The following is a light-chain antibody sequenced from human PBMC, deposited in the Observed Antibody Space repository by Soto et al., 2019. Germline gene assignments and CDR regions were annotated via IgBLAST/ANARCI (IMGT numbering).Light chain of an antibody. J-gene: IGLJ1*01. CDR2: GNS. CDR3: QSYDSSLSGCYV. Sequence: QCALTQPPSGSGAPGQRVTISCTGSSSNIGAGYDVHWYQQLPGTSPKLLIYGNSNRPSGVPDRFSGSKSGTSASLAITGLQAEDEADYYCQSYDSSLSGCYVFGTGTKVTVL. V-gene: IGLV1-40*01. CDR1: SSNIGAGYD.